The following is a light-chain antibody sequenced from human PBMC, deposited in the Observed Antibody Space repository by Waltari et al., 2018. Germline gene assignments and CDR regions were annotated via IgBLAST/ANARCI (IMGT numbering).Light chain of an antibody. Sequence: QSALTQPASMSGSPGQSITISCTGTSSDVGGNNHVSWYQQPPGKAPKLLVYEVPKRPSGSSNHFSGSKSGNTASLTISGLQVEDEADYYCCSYAGGYTYVFGTGTWVTVL. CDR2: EVP. CDR3: CSYAGGYTYV. J-gene: IGLJ1*01. V-gene: IGLV2-23*02. CDR1: SSDVGGNNH.